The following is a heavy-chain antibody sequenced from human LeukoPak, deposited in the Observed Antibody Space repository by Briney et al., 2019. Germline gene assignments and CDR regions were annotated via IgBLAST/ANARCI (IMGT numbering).Heavy chain of an antibody. V-gene: IGHV3-21*01. D-gene: IGHD1-26*01. CDR3: ARGEGELLDYYGMDV. CDR1: GFTFSSYS. CDR2: ISSSSSYI. Sequence: GGSLRLSCAASGFTFSSYSMNWVRQAPGKGLEWVSSISSSSSYIYYADSVKGRFTISRDNAKNSLYLQMNSLRAEDTAVYYCARGEGELLDYYGMDVWGQRTTVTVSS. J-gene: IGHJ6*02.